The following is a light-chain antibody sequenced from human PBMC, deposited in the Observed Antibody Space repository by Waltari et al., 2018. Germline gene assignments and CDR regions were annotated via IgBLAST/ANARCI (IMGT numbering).Light chain of an antibody. J-gene: IGLJ2*01. CDR2: DVN. CDR1: TSDVGGYNY. V-gene: IGLV2-14*03. CDR3: SSYTGGTTLVV. Sequence: QSALTQPASVSGSPGQSIPISCTGTTSDVGGYNYSPWYQQHPGKAPKLVIYDVNNRPSGVSNRFSGSKSGNTASLTISGLQTEDEADYHCSSYTGGTTLVVFGGGTKLTVL.